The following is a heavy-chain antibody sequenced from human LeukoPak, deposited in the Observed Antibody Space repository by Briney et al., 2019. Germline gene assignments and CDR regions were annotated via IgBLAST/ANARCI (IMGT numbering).Heavy chain of an antibody. CDR3: ARSLGWDYYDSSGYFNWFDP. CDR1: GYTFTSYD. V-gene: IGHV1-8*03. D-gene: IGHD3-22*01. CDR2: MNPNSGNT. J-gene: IGHJ5*02. Sequence: ASVKVSCKASGYTFTSYDINWVRQATGQGLEWMGWMNPNSGNTGYAQKFQGRVNITRNTSISTAYIELSSLRSEDTAVYYCARSLGWDYYDSSGYFNWFDPWGQGTLVTVSS.